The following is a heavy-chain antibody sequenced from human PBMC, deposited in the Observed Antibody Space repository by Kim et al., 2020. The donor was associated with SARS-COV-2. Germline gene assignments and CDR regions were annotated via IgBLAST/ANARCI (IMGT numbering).Heavy chain of an antibody. CDR1: GFTFSSYG. J-gene: IGHJ4*01. D-gene: IGHD6-6*01. V-gene: IGHV3-30*18. CDR2: ISYDGSNK. CDR3: AKDLSSVSSSSSAIDY. Sequence: GGSLRLSCAASGFTFSSYGMHWVRQAPGKGLEWVAVISYDGSNKYYADSVKGRFTISRDNSKNTLYLQMNSLRAEDTAVYYCAKDLSSVSSSSSAIDYWG.